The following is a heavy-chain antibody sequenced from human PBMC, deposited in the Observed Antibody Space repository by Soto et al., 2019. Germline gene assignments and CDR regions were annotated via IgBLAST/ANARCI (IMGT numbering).Heavy chain of an antibody. V-gene: IGHV4-30-2*01. CDR3: ARRDDFWSGYSIDY. CDR2: IYHTGST. J-gene: IGHJ4*01. D-gene: IGHD3-3*01. CDR1: GGSISSSGFS. Sequence: KPSETLSLTCTVSGGSISSSGFSWSWIRQPPGKGLEWIGYIYHTGSTYYSPSLKSRLTMSVDTSKNQFSLKLTSVTAADTAVYYCARRDDFWSGYSIDYWGLGTLVTVSS.